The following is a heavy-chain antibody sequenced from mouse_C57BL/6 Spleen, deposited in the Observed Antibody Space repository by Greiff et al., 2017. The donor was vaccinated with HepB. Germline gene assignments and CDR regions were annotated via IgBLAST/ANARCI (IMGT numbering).Heavy chain of an antibody. V-gene: IGHV1-76*01. Sequence: QVQLQQSGAELVRPGASVKLSCKASGYTFTDYYINWVKQRPGQGLEWIARIYPGSGNTYYNEKFKGKATLTAEKSSSTAYMQLSSLTSEDSAVYFCARSPRGDYWGQGTTLTVSS. J-gene: IGHJ2*01. CDR2: IYPGSGNT. CDR1: GYTFTDYY. CDR3: ARSPRGDY.